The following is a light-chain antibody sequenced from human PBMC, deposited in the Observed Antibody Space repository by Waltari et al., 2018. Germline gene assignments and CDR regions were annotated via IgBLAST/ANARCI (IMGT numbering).Light chain of an antibody. V-gene: IGKV3-20*01. CDR2: DAS. CDR1: QSISRY. CDR3: QKYGSLPAT. Sequence: EIMLTQSPGTLSLSQGERATLSCRASQSISRYLAWYQQKPGQAPRLLIYDASSRATGIPDRFSGSGSGTDFSLTISRLEPEDFAVYYCQKYGSLPATFGQGTKVEIK. J-gene: IGKJ1*01.